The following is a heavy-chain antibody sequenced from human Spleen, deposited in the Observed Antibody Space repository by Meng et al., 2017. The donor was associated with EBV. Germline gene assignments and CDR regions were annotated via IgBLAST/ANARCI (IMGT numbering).Heavy chain of an antibody. CDR1: GYTFTNYD. CDR3: ARQGRSDYYDSSGSDY. D-gene: IGHD3-22*01. V-gene: IGHV7-4-1*02. J-gene: IGHJ4*02. Sequence: QVQRVQLWSDLKKSGASVNVSCKTSGYTFTNYDMNWVRQAPGQGLEWMGWINTNTGNPTYDQGFTGRFVFSLDTSVSTAYLQISSLKAEDTAVYYCARQGRSDYYDSSGSDYWGQGTLVTVSS. CDR2: INTNTGNP.